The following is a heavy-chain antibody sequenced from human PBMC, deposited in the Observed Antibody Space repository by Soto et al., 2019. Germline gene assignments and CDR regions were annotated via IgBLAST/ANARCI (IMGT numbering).Heavy chain of an antibody. J-gene: IGHJ4*01. CDR2: ISSSSSTI. CDR3: ARGGTIAVTTIGDY. V-gene: IGHV3-48*02. Sequence: DVQLVESGGGLVQPGGSLRLSCAAFGFTFRSYNMNWVRQAPGKGLDWLSYISSSSSTIYYADSVKGRFTISRDNAKNSLYLQMNSLRDDDTAMYYCARGGTIAVTTIGDYWGQGTLVTVSS. CDR1: GFTFRSYN. D-gene: IGHD5-12*01.